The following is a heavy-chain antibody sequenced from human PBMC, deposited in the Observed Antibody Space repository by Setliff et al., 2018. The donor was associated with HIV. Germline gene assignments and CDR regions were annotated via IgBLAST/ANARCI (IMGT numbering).Heavy chain of an antibody. Sequence: SETLSLTCSVTDDPISSYYWSWVRQPAGKGLEWIGRLYVSGDTNYNPSLKSRVTMSLDTSKKHFSLKLKSVTAADTATYYCARSNPGITAGLLAYWGPGTLVTVSS. CDR1: DDPISSYY. J-gene: IGHJ4*02. V-gene: IGHV4-4*07. D-gene: IGHD6-13*01. CDR3: ARSNPGITAGLLAY. CDR2: LYVSGDT.